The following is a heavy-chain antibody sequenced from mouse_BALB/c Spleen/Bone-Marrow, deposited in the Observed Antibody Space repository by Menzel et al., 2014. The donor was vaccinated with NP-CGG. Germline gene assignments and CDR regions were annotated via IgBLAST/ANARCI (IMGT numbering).Heavy chain of an antibody. CDR3: ARQDYSYYYAMDY. D-gene: IGHD2-13*01. V-gene: IGHV5-12*02. Sequence: LQQSGGGLVQPGGSLKLSCATSGFTFSDYYMYWVRQTPEKRLEWVAYISNGGGSTYYPDTVKGRFTNSRDNAKNTLNLQMSRLKSEDADMYYCARQDYSYYYAMDYWGQGASVTVSS. CDR2: ISNGGGST. CDR1: GFTFSDYY. J-gene: IGHJ4*01.